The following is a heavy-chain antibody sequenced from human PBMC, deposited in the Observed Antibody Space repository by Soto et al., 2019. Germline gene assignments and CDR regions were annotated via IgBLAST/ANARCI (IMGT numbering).Heavy chain of an antibody. Sequence: GGSLRLSCAASGFTFSNYGMHWVRQAPGKGLEWVAVIWYDGSNKYYADSVKGRFTISRDNSKNTLYLQMNGLRAEDTAVYYCARDPYCSSTSSYNSGMDVWGQGTTVTVSS. CDR2: IWYDGSNK. CDR3: ARDPYCSSTSSYNSGMDV. J-gene: IGHJ6*02. V-gene: IGHV3-33*01. D-gene: IGHD2-2*02. CDR1: GFTFSNYG.